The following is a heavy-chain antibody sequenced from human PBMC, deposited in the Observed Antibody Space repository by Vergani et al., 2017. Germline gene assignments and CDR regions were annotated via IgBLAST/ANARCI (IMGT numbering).Heavy chain of an antibody. CDR3: ARAIVVVAATFSYYYGMDV. D-gene: IGHD2-15*01. Sequence: QVQLVQSGAEVKKPGSSVKVSCKASGGTFSSYAISWVRQAPGQGLEWMGRIIPILGIANYAQKFQGRVTITADKSTSTAYMGLSSLRSEDTAVYYCARAIVVVAATFSYYYGMDVWGQGTTVTVSS. V-gene: IGHV1-69*04. CDR1: GGTFSSYA. J-gene: IGHJ6*02. CDR2: IIPILGIA.